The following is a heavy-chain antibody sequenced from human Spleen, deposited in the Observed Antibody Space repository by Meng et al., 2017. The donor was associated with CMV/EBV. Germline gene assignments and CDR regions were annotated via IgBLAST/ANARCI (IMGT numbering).Heavy chain of an antibody. CDR2: IMPVFGTA. D-gene: IGHD4-11*01. CDR3: ARDLDVTTGDRFFDY. V-gene: IGHV1-69*05. CDR1: GGTFSSYS. Sequence: SGGTFSSYSLSWVRQAPGQGLECMRGIMPVFGTATCAQRFQGRVTITTDESTSTAYMELSSLRSEDTALYYCARDLDVTTGDRFFDYWGQGTLVTVSS. J-gene: IGHJ4*02.